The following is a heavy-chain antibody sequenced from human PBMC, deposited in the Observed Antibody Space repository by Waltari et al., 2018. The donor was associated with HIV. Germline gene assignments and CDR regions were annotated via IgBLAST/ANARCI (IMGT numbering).Heavy chain of an antibody. CDR2: IGFSAGDT. CDR1: EYTFTIYY. Sequence: QDQLVQSGAEVKKPGASVTVSCQGSEYTFTIYYVHWVRQAPGQGLQWMGLIGFSAGDTNYAPNCQGRVSMTRDTATNTVYMELRSLKSDDSAMYYCARGDEYNKGLDYWGQGTLISVTS. CDR3: ARGDEYNKGLDY. V-gene: IGHV1-46*01. D-gene: IGHD6-6*01. J-gene: IGHJ4*02.